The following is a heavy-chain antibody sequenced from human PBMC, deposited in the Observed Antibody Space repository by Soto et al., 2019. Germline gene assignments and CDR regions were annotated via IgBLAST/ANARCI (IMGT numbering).Heavy chain of an antibody. Sequence: QVQLQESGPGLVKPSETLSLTCTVSGGSISSYYWSWIRQPPGKGLEWIGYIYYSGSTNYNPSLKSRVTISVDTSKNQFSLKLSSVTAADTAVYYCARVLYPRGSWYAGGFNWFDPWGQGTLVTVSS. D-gene: IGHD6-13*01. CDR3: ARVLYPRGSWYAGGFNWFDP. V-gene: IGHV4-59*01. J-gene: IGHJ5*02. CDR1: GGSISSYY. CDR2: IYYSGST.